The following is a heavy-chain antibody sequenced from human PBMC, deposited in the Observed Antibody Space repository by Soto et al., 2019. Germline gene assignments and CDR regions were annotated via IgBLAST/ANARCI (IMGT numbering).Heavy chain of an antibody. J-gene: IGHJ3*02. CDR1: GGSISSSSYY. D-gene: IGHD3-22*01. V-gene: IGHV4-39*01. Sequence: PSETLSLTCTVSGGSISSSSYYWGWIRQPPGKGLEWIGSIYYSGSTYYNPSLKSRVTISVDTSKNQFSLKLSSVTAADTAVYYCARTEYYYDSSGLNDAFDIWGQGTMVTVSS. CDR3: ARTEYYYDSSGLNDAFDI. CDR2: IYYSGST.